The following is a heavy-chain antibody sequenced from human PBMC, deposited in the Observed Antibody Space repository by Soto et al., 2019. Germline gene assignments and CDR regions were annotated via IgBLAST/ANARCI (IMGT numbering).Heavy chain of an antibody. D-gene: IGHD3-3*01. V-gene: IGHV3-23*01. CDR1: GFTFSSYA. J-gene: IGHJ6*02. CDR3: AKGQAFWSGSFYGMDV. CDR2: ISGSGGST. Sequence: PGGSLRLSCAASGFTFSSYAMSWVRQAPGKGLEWVSAISGSGGSTYYADSVKGRFTISRDNSKNTLYLQMNSLRAEDTAVYYCAKGQAFWSGSFYGMDVWGQGTTVTVYS.